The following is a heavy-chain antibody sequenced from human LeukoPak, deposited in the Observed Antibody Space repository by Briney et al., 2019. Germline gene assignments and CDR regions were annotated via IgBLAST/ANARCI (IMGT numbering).Heavy chain of an antibody. CDR3: ARAGGSYANSDY. J-gene: IGHJ4*02. Sequence: PGGSLRLSCAGSGFSISNTCMHWVRQAPGEGLVWVSHINSDGTTIDYADSVKGRFTISRDNAKNSLYLQMNSLRVEDTAVYYCARAGGSYANSDYWGQGTLVTVSS. CDR1: GFSISNTC. D-gene: IGHD1-26*01. V-gene: IGHV3-74*01. CDR2: INSDGTTI.